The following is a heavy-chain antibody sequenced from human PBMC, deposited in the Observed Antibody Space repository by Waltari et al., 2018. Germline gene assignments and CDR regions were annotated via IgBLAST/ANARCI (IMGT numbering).Heavy chain of an antibody. V-gene: IGHV4-34*01. Sequence: QVLLHQWGAGLLKPSETLSPTCDISGGSLGDYVWTWIRQTPGQGLEWLGQVSHGGTARSNPSVKSRVTLSLDTSQRHFSLRLQSVTAADTAVYYCARGRNYDSTLGRNDSSHSGLDVWGQGSAVTVSS. D-gene: IGHD3-3*01. CDR3: ARGRNYDSTLGRNDSSHSGLDV. CDR2: VSHGGTA. J-gene: IGHJ6*01. CDR1: GGSLGDYV.